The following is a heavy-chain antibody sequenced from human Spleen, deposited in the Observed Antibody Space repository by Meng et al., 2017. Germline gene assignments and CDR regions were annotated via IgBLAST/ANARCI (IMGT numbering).Heavy chain of an antibody. CDR2: INPKSGDT. Sequence: GELVQAGAEVKNPGGSVKGSCKASGYTFPDYWLHWVRRDPGQGLEWMGRINPKSGDTHYAQRFQGRVTMTGDTSISTAYMELSGLRSDDTAMYYCARDEDISAAGKLFGDYWGQGTLVTVSS. CDR1: GYTFPDYW. CDR3: ARDEDISAAGKLFGDY. D-gene: IGHD6-13*01. V-gene: IGHV1-2*02. J-gene: IGHJ4*02.